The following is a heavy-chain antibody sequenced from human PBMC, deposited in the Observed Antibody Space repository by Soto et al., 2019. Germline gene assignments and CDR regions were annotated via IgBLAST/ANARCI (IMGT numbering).Heavy chain of an antibody. Sequence: QVQLVETGGGVVQPGRSLRLSCAASGFTFSGYRMHWVRQGPGKGLEWVAVISYDGINKYYADSVKRLFTISRDNSKNTMNLQMNSLRDEDTAVLYCATVVTGRTSDSFDPWGQGTLVTVSS. CDR3: ATVVTGRTSDSFDP. J-gene: IGHJ5*02. V-gene: IGHV3-30*03. D-gene: IGHD1-20*01. CDR1: GFTFSGYR. CDR2: ISYDGINK.